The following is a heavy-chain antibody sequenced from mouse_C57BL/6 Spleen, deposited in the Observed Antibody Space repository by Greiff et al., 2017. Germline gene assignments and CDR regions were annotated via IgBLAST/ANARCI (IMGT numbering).Heavy chain of an antibody. J-gene: IGHJ1*03. CDR3: TRRIYYSHWYFDV. D-gene: IGHD1-1*01. Sequence: EVKVVESGGGLVQPGGSMKLSCAASGFTFSDAWMDWVRQSPEKGLEWVAEIRNKANNHATYYAESVKGRFTISRDDSKSSVYLQMNSLRAEDTGIYYCTRRIYYSHWYFDVWGTGTTVTVSS. CDR2: IRNKANNHAT. CDR1: GFTFSDAW. V-gene: IGHV6-6*01.